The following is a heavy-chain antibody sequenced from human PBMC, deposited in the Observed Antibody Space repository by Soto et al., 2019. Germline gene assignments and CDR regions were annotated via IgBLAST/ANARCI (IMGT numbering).Heavy chain of an antibody. CDR2: IMPVFDTT. D-gene: IGHD6-25*01. V-gene: IGHV1-69*01. CDR1: GGTFNNFA. J-gene: IGHJ6*02. CDR3: ATATISPVSATFHHYGMDV. Sequence: QVQLVQSGAEVRKPGSSVKVSCQTSGGTFNNFAFTWVRQAPGQGLEWLGGIMPVFDTTNYAASFQGRITITADDLRNTVYMEMKTLRFDDTAVYYCATATISPVSATFHHYGMDVWGHGTTVTVSS.